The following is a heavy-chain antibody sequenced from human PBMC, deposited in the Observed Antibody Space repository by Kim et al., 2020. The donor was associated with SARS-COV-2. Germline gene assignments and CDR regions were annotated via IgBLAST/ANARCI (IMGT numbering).Heavy chain of an antibody. CDR2: IYYSGST. CDR1: GGSISSSSYY. V-gene: IGHV4-39*07. J-gene: IGHJ4*02. CDR3: ARGGSSWY. D-gene: IGHD6-13*01. Sequence: SETLSLTCTVSGGSISSSSYYWGWIRQPPGKGLEWIGSIYYSGSTYYNPSLKSRVTISVDTSKNQFSLKLSSVTAADTAVYYCARGGSSWYLGQGTLVTVSS.